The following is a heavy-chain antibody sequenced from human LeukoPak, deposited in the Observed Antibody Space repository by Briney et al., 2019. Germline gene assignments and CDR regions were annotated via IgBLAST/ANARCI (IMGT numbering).Heavy chain of an antibody. CDR1: GFTFSSYS. V-gene: IGHV3-21*01. J-gene: IGHJ4*02. CDR2: ITRSSIYI. D-gene: IGHD3-10*01. CDR3: ARDGSGRVPEMSAPDY. Sequence: GGSLRLSCAASGFTFSSYSMNWVRQAPGKGLEWVSSITRSSIYIYYADSVKGRFTISRDNAKNSLYLQMNSLRAEDTAVYYCARDGSGRVPEMSAPDYWGQGTLVTVSS.